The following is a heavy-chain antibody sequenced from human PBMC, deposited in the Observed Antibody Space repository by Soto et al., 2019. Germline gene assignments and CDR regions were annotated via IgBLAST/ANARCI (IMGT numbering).Heavy chain of an antibody. CDR1: GFTFSSYG. CDR3: ARAHSSSSDSMDY. Sequence: GGSLRLSCAASGFTFSSYGMHWVRQAPGKGLEWVAVIWYDGSNKYYADSVKGRSTISRDNSKNTLYLQMNSLRAEDTAVYYCARAHSSSSDSMDYWGQGTLVTVSS. CDR2: IWYDGSNK. V-gene: IGHV3-33*01. D-gene: IGHD6-6*01. J-gene: IGHJ4*02.